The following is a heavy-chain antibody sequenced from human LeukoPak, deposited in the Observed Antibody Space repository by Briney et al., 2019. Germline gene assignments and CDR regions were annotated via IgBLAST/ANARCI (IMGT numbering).Heavy chain of an antibody. J-gene: IGHJ4*02. CDR2: IYSSGGK. CDR3: ARGDSSDYFTYYFVN. Sequence: GGSLRLSCAVSGFTVRTNYISWVRQAPGKGLEWVSVIYSSGGKHYADSVKGRFRISRDEGTNTVYLQMNSLGVGDTALYYCARGDSSDYFTYYFVNWGQGTPVTVSS. D-gene: IGHD4-17*01. V-gene: IGHV3-53*01. CDR1: GFTVRTNY.